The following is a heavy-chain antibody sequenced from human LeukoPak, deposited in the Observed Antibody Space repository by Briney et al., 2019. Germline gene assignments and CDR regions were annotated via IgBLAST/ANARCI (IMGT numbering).Heavy chain of an antibody. Sequence: SVKVSCKASGGTSSSYAISWVRQAPGQGLEWMGGIIPIFGTANYAQKFQGRVTITADESTSTAYMELSSLRSEDTAVYYCARCILTGYYTDDGYNWFDPWGQGTLVTVSS. D-gene: IGHD3-9*01. CDR2: IIPIFGTA. V-gene: IGHV1-69*13. CDR1: GGTSSSYA. CDR3: ARCILTGYYTDDGYNWFDP. J-gene: IGHJ5*02.